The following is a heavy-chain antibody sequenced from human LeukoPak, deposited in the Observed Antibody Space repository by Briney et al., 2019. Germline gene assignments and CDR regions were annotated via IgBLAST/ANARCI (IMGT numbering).Heavy chain of an antibody. Sequence: SETLSLTCTVSGGSISSYSWSWIRQPSGNGLEWIGYIYYSGSTNYNPSLKSRVTISVDTSKNQFSLKLSSVTAADTAVYYCARSDTYYVKPFDYWGQGTLVTVSS. CDR1: GGSISSYS. V-gene: IGHV4-59*01. J-gene: IGHJ4*02. D-gene: IGHD3-10*02. CDR3: ARSDTYYVKPFDY. CDR2: IYYSGST.